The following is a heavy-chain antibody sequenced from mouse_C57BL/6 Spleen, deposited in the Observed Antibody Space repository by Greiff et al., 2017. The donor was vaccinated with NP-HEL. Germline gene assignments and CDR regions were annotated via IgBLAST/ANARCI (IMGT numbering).Heavy chain of an antibody. CDR2: IYPGDGDT. J-gene: IGHJ1*03. Sequence: QVQLQQSGAELVKPGASVKISCKASGYAFSSYWMNWVKQRPGKGLEWIGQIYPGDGDTNYNGKFKGKATLTADKSSSTAYMQLSSLTSEDSAVYFCARFYYGYENWYFDVWGTGPTVTVSS. CDR1: GYAFSSYW. V-gene: IGHV1-80*01. CDR3: ARFYYGYENWYFDV. D-gene: IGHD2-2*01.